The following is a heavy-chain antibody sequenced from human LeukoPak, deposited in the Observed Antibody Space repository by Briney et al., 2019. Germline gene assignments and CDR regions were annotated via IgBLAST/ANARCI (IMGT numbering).Heavy chain of an antibody. Sequence: SETLSLTCTVSGDSITSGTYYWTWIRQPAGKGLEWIGRIYTSGNTNYNPSLKSRVTISLDTSKNHFSLRLSSVTAADTAVYYCARDSEQWLPVDDAFDIWGQGTMVTVSS. D-gene: IGHD6-19*01. CDR1: GDSITSGTYY. V-gene: IGHV4-61*02. CDR3: ARDSEQWLPVDDAFDI. CDR2: IYTSGNT. J-gene: IGHJ3*02.